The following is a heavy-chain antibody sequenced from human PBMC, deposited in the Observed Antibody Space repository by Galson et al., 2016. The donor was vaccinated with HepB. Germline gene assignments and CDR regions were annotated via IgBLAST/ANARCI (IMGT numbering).Heavy chain of an antibody. J-gene: IGHJ6*02. CDR2: ISSDGSNK. V-gene: IGHV3-30*18. D-gene: IGHD6-6*01. CDR3: AKDLGSWRPRDYYYGMDV. CDR1: GFIFGSYG. Sequence: SLRLSCAASGFIFGSYGIHWVRQAPGKGLEWVAVISSDGSNKYYPDSVRGRFTISRDNSKNTLYLLMNSLRAEDTAIYYCAKDLGSWRPRDYYYGMDVWGQGTTVTVSS.